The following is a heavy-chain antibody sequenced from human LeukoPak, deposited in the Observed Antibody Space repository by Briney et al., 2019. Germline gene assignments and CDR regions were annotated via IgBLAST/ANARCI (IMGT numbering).Heavy chain of an antibody. D-gene: IGHD4-11*01. CDR3: ARTPPTAGLTTIGVGSDY. CDR1: GFTFSTYS. Sequence: GGSLRLSCAASGFTFSTYSMNWVRQAPGKGLEWVSYISGSSETIYYADSAEGRFTISRDNAKNSLYLQMNSLRDEDTAVYYCARTPPTAGLTTIGVGSDYWGQGTLVTVSS. V-gene: IGHV3-48*02. J-gene: IGHJ4*02. CDR2: ISGSSETI.